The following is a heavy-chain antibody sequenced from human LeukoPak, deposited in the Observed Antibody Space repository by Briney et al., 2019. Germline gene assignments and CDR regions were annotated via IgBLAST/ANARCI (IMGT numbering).Heavy chain of an antibody. J-gene: IGHJ5*02. CDR3: ARGSYGDYDSWFDP. CDR1: GFIFSHYG. D-gene: IGHD4-17*01. V-gene: IGHV3-33*05. Sequence: GGSLRLSCAASGFIFSHYGMHWVRQAPGKGLEWVAVIQNDASTENFADSVKGRFTISRDNSKNTVFLQMNSLRVEDTAVYYCARGSYGDYDSWFDPWGQGTLVTVSS. CDR2: IQNDASTE.